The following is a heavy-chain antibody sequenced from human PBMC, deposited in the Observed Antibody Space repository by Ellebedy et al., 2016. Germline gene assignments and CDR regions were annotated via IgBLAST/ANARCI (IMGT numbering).Heavy chain of an antibody. CDR3: TPTDYYDSSGYYY. CDR2: IKSKTDGGTT. V-gene: IGHV3-15*01. CDR1: GFTFSNAW. D-gene: IGHD3-22*01. Sequence: GGSLRLXXAASGFTFSNAWMSWVRQAPGKGLEWVGRIKSKTDGGTTDYAAPVKGRFTISRDDSKNTLYLQMNSLKTKDTAVYYCTPTDYYDSSGYYYWGQGTLVTVSS. J-gene: IGHJ4*02.